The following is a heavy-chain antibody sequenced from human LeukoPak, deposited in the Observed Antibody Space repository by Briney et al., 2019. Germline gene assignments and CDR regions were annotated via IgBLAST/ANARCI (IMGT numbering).Heavy chain of an antibody. CDR2: IWFDGSNR. J-gene: IGHJ4*02. D-gene: IGHD2-15*01. V-gene: IGHV3-33*01. CDR1: GFTFSSYG. CDR3: ARDTSGYYDY. Sequence: GGSLRLSCAASGFTFSSYGMHWVRQAPGKGLDWVGVIWFDGSNRYYADSVKGRFTISRDNSKNTLYLQVNSVRAEDTAVYYCARDTSGYYDYWGQGALVTVSS.